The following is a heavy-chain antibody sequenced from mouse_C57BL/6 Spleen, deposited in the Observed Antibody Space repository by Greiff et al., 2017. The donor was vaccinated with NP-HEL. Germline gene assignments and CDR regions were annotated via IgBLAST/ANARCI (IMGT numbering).Heavy chain of an antibody. V-gene: IGHV3-6*01. Sequence: EVKLMESGPGLVKPSQSLTLSCSVTGYSITSGYFWYWIRQSPGNLLVWLVFISYDGCNNYNPSLKNRISITRDTTKNQFFRKLNSVTTEDTATYYCTREDGYYAMDYWGQGTSVTVSS. CDR1: GYSITSGYF. CDR2: ISYDGCN. CDR3: TREDGYYAMDY. D-gene: IGHD2-3*01. J-gene: IGHJ4*01.